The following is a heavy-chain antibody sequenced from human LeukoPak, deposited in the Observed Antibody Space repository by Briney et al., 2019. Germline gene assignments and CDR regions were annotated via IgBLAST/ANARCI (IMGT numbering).Heavy chain of an antibody. CDR2: AHLDGRT. V-gene: IGHV4-4*02. Sequence: PSGTLSLTCDVSGGSVTSTNWWAWVRQPPGKGLEWIGEAHLDGRTNYNPSLKSRLIMSVDLPENHISLRLTSVTAADTAVYYCAREGGFYRPLDYSGQGTLVTVSS. J-gene: IGHJ4*02. CDR3: AREGGFYRPLDY. D-gene: IGHD3-3*01. CDR1: GGSVTSTNW.